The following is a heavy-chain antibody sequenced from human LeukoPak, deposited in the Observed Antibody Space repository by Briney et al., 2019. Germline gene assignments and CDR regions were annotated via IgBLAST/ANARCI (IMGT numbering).Heavy chain of an antibody. V-gene: IGHV4-30-2*01. CDR3: ARSKLDDGLAY. CDR1: GGSISSGGYY. Sequence: SETLSLTCTVSGGSISSGGYYCSWIRQPPGKGLEWIGYIYHSGSTYYNPSLKSRVTISVDRSKNQFSLKLSSVTAADTAVYYCARSKLDDGLAYWGQGTLVTVSS. CDR2: IYHSGST. J-gene: IGHJ4*02. D-gene: IGHD3/OR15-3a*01.